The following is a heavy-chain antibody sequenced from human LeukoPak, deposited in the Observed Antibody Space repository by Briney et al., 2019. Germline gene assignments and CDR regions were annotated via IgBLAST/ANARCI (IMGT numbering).Heavy chain of an antibody. D-gene: IGHD1/OR15-1a*01. J-gene: IGHJ4*02. CDR2: IFHNGST. V-gene: IGHV4-59*08. Sequence: PSETLSLTCVVSGTSISPFYWSWIRQPPGKGLEWIGYIFHNGSTNYNPSLKSRVTISVDTSKNQLSLKVRSVTAADTAVYYCARLGHRTKVDYWGQGTLVTVSS. CDR3: ARLGHRTKVDY. CDR1: GTSISPFY.